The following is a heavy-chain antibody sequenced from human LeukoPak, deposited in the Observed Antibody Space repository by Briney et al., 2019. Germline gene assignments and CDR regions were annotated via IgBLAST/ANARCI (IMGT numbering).Heavy chain of an antibody. D-gene: IGHD3-10*01. CDR2: IYYIGNT. CDR3: ARHEQDYGSGSYPLGH. CDR1: GGSISSYY. J-gene: IGHJ4*02. Sequence: SETLSLTCNVSGGSISSYYWSWMRQPPGKGLEWIGYIYYIGNTNYNPSLKSRVTISVDTSKNQFSLQLRSVTAADTAVYYCARHEQDYGSGSYPLGHWGQGTLVTVSS. V-gene: IGHV4-59*08.